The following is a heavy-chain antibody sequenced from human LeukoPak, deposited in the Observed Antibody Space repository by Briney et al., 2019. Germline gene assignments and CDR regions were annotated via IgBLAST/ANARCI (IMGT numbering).Heavy chain of an antibody. CDR1: GYTLTELS. J-gene: IGHJ3*02. D-gene: IGHD3-10*01. CDR2: FDPEDGET. Sequence: ASVKVSCKVSGYTLTELSMHWVRQAPGKGLEWMGGFDPEDGETIYAQKFQGRVTMTEDTSTDTAYMELSSPRSEDTAVYYCATDLVYYGSGSYDIWGQGTMVTVSS. CDR3: ATDLVYYGSGSYDI. V-gene: IGHV1-24*01.